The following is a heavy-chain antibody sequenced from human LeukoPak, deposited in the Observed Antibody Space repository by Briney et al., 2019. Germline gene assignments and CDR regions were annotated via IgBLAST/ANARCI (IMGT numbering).Heavy chain of an antibody. J-gene: IGHJ5*02. CDR1: GFTFSSYS. CDR2: ISSSGTTI. Sequence: GSLRLSCAASGFTFSSYSMTWVRQAPGKGLEWVSYISSSGTTIYYADSVKGRFTISRDNAKNLLYLQMNSLRAEDTAVYYRAREVYLNTFDPWGQGTLVTVSS. CDR3: AREVYLNTFDP. V-gene: IGHV3-48*04.